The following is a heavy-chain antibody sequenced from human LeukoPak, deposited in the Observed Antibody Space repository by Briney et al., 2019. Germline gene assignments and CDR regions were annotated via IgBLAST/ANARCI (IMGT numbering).Heavy chain of an antibody. Sequence: SGPALVKPTQTLTLTCTVSGFSVSTSGMRVSWIRQPPGKALEWLAPIDSDDDKFYSTSLKTRLTISKDTSKNQVVLTMTNMDPVDTATYYCAREPYYYDSSAQNYFDYWGQGTLVTVSS. J-gene: IGHJ4*02. CDR2: IDSDDDK. D-gene: IGHD3-22*01. CDR1: GFSVSTSGMR. V-gene: IGHV2-70*04. CDR3: AREPYYYDSSAQNYFDY.